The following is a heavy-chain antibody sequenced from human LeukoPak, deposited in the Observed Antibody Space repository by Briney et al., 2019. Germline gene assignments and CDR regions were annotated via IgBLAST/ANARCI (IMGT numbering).Heavy chain of an antibody. J-gene: IGHJ4*02. V-gene: IGHV3-33*01. D-gene: IGHD5-18*01. CDR2: IWYDGSKK. CDR1: GFTFSTYG. CDR3: ARGNAYSYGYHDY. Sequence: GGSLRLSCAASGFTFSTYGMHWVRQAPGKGLEWVAVIWYDGSKKFYVDSVKGRFTISRDNSKNTLYVQMNSLRAEDTAVYYCARGNAYSYGYHDYWGQGTLVTVSS.